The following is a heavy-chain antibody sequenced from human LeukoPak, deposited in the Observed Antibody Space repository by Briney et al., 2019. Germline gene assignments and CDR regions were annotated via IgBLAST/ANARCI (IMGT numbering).Heavy chain of an antibody. Sequence: SCKASGYTFTSYGISWVRQAPGKGLEWVSAISGSGGSTYYADSVKGRFTISRDNSKNTLYLQMNSLRAEDTAVYYCAKVGRGYDLFGAFDIWGQGTMVTVSS. D-gene: IGHD5-12*01. CDR2: ISGSGGST. CDR3: AKVGRGYDLFGAFDI. J-gene: IGHJ3*02. CDR1: GYTFTSYG. V-gene: IGHV3-23*01.